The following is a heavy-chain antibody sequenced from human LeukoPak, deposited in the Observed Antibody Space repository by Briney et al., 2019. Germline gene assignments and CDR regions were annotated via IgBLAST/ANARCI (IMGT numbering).Heavy chain of an antibody. CDR2: IYYSGST. V-gene: IGHV4-59*01. J-gene: IGHJ5*02. CDR1: GGSISSYY. D-gene: IGHD3-3*01. Sequence: SETLSLTCTVSGGSISSYYWSWIRQPPGKGLEWIGYIYYSGSTNYNPSLKSRVTISVDTSKNQFSLKLSSVTAADTAVYYCARGPLIGDIFGSNWFDPWGQGTLVTVSS. CDR3: ARGPLIGDIFGSNWFDP.